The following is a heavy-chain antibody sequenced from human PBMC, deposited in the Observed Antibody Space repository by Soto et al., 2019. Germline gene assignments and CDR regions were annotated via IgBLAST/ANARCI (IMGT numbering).Heavy chain of an antibody. CDR1: GGSFSGYY. CDR3: ARGSASKWYSSSWYSGNWFDP. D-gene: IGHD6-13*01. J-gene: IGHJ5*02. CDR2: INHSGST. V-gene: IGHV4-34*01. Sequence: QVQLQQWGAGLLKPSETLSLTCAVYGGSFSGYYWSWIRQPPGKGLEWIGEINHSGSTNYNPSHKSRVTISVDTSKNQFSLKLSSVTAADTAVYYCARGSASKWYSSSWYSGNWFDPWGQGTLVTVSS.